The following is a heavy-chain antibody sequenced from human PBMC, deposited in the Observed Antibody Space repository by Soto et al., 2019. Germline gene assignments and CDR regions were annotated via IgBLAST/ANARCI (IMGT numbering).Heavy chain of an antibody. Sequence: EVQLVESGGGLIQPGGSLRLSCAASGFTVSSDSMSWVRQAPGKGLEWVSVIYTGGSTYYADSVKGRFTFSRDNSKNTLYLQMNSLRAEDTAVYYCARAYGGNPALFDPWGQGTLFTVSS. V-gene: IGHV3-53*01. CDR1: GFTVSSDS. D-gene: IGHD4-17*01. CDR3: ARAYGGNPALFDP. J-gene: IGHJ5*02. CDR2: IYTGGST.